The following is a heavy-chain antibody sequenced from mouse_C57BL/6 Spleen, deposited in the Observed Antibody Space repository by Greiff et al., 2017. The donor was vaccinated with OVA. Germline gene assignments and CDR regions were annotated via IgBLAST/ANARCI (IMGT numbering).Heavy chain of an antibody. V-gene: IGHV1-15*01. CDR2: IDPETGGT. CDR3: TSMVRGDY. D-gene: IGHD2-2*01. J-gene: IGHJ2*01. Sequence: VKLQESGAELVRPGASVTLSCKASGYTFTDYEMHWVKQTPVHGLEWIGAIDPETGGTAYNQKFKGKAILTADKSSSTAYMELRSLTSEDSAVYYCTSMVRGDYWGQGTTLTVSS. CDR1: GYTFTDYE.